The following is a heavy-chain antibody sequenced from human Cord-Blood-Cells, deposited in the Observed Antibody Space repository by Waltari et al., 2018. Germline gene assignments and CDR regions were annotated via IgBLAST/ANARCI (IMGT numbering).Heavy chain of an antibody. D-gene: IGHD6-13*01. J-gene: IGHJ3*02. CDR1: GGSISSSSYY. CDR2: IYYSGST. CDR3: ARRGIAAAGDAFDI. Sequence: QLQLQESGPGLVKPSETLSLTCTVSGGSISSSSYYWGWIRQPPGKGLEWIGSIYYSGSTYYNPSLKSRVTISVDTSKNQFPLKLSSVTAADTAVYYCARRGIAAAGDAFDIWGQGTMVTVSS. V-gene: IGHV4-39*01.